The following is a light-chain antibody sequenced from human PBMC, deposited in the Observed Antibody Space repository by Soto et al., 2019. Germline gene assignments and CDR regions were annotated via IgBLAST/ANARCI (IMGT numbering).Light chain of an antibody. J-gene: IGKJ4*01. V-gene: IGKV3-11*01. CDR3: QQRSNWPSEALT. CDR2: DAS. Sequence: EIVLTQSPATLSLSPGERATLSCRASQSVSSYLAWYQQKPGQAPSLLIYDASNRATGIPARFSGSGSGTDFTLNISSLEPEDFAVYYCQQRSNWPSEALTFGGGTKVEIK. CDR1: QSVSSY.